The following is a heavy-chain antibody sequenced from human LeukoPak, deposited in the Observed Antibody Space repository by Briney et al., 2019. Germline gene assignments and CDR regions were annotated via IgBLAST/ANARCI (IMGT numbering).Heavy chain of an antibody. D-gene: IGHD6-6*01. CDR1: GFTFDDYA. CDR2: ISWNSDYI. CDR3: AKGAGVAARPLDY. Sequence: GRSLRLSCAASGFTFDDYAMHWVRQAPEKGLEWVSAISWNSDYIGYADSVKGRFTISRDNARNFLYLQMNSLRPEDTALYYCAKGAGVAARPLDYWGQGTLVTVSS. V-gene: IGHV3-9*01. J-gene: IGHJ4*02.